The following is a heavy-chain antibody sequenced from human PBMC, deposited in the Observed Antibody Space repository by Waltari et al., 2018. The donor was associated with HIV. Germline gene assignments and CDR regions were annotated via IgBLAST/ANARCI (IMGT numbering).Heavy chain of an antibody. V-gene: IGHV3-53*01. CDR3: ARDPRSSGYYGMDV. J-gene: IGHJ6*02. Sequence: EVQLVASGGGLIEPGGSLRVSCAASGFTISSNYMSWVRQAPGKGLGWVSVIYRGGSRYYADSVKGRFIISRDNSKSTVSLHMNSLRAEDTAVYYCARDPRSSGYYGMDVWGQGIKVTVSS. CDR1: GFTISSNY. D-gene: IGHD1-26*01. CDR2: IYRGGSR.